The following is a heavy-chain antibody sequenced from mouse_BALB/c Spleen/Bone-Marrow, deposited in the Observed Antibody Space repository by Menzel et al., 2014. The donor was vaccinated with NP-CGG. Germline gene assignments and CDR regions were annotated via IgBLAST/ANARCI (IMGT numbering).Heavy chain of an antibody. V-gene: IGHV1-80*01. CDR1: GYVFSTYW. CDR3: AXGGISVDY. Sequence: QVQLKESCAELVRPGSSVKISCESSGYVFSTYWISWVKQRPGQGLEWIGQIYPGDGATDYNGKFKDKATLTADKSSNTADRQLSSLTAEDSEGEFCAXGGISVDYWGQGTTLTVSA. CDR2: IYPGDGAT. J-gene: IGHJ2*01.